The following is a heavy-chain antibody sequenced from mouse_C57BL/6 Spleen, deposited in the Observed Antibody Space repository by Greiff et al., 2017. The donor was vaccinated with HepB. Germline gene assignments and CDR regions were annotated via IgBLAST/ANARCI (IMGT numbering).Heavy chain of an antibody. V-gene: IGHV5-4*01. CDR2: ISDGGSYT. CDR3: ARPGNYYGSTYFDY. CDR1: GFTFSSYA. D-gene: IGHD1-1*01. Sequence: EVQLVESGGGLVKPGGSLKLSCAASGFTFSSYAMSWVRQTPEKRLEWVATISDGGSYTYYPDNVKGRFTISRDNAKNNLYLQMSHLKSEDTAMYYCARPGNYYGSTYFDYWGQGTTLTVSS. J-gene: IGHJ2*01.